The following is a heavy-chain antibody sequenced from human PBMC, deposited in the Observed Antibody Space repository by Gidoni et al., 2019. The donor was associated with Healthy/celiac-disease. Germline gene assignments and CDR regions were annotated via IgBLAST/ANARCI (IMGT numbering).Heavy chain of an antibody. CDR2: ISSSSIYT. CDR3: ARDRLYYYDSSGYYGPDY. V-gene: IGHV3-11*06. D-gene: IGHD3-22*01. Sequence: QVQLVESGGGLVKPGGALRLSCAAAGFTFSDDYMSLIRQAPGKGLELVSYISSSSIYTNYADSVNGRFTISRDNAKNSLYLQMNSLSAEDTAVYYCARDRLYYYDSSGYYGPDYWGQGTLVTVSS. J-gene: IGHJ4*02. CDR1: GFTFSDDY.